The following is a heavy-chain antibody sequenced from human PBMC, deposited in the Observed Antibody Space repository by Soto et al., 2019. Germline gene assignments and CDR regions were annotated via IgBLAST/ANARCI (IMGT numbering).Heavy chain of an antibody. Sequence: ESLKISCKGSGYSFTSYWIGWVRQIPGKGLEWMGIIYPGDSDTRYSPSFQGQVTISADKSISTAYLQWSSLKASDTAMYYCARDHSSRLISFDYWGQGTLVTVSS. CDR2: IYPGDSDT. J-gene: IGHJ4*02. D-gene: IGHD6-13*01. CDR3: ARDHSSRLISFDY. CDR1: GYSFTSYW. V-gene: IGHV5-51*01.